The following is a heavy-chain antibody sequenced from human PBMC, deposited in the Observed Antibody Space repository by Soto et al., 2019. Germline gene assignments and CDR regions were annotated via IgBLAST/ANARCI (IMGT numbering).Heavy chain of an antibody. CDR3: ASFVVPAAPIDY. CDR2: ISSSSRYI. V-gene: IGHV3-21*01. CDR1: GFTFSSYS. Sequence: EVQLVESGGGLVKPGGSLRLSCAASGFTFSSYSMNWVRQAPGKGLEWVSSISSSSRYIYYADSVKGRFTISRDNAKNSLYLQMNSLRAEDTAVYYCASFVVPAAPIDYWGQGTLVTVSS. J-gene: IGHJ4*02. D-gene: IGHD2-2*01.